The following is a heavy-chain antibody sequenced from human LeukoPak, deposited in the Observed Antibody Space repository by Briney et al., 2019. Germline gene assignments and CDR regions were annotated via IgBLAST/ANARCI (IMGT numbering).Heavy chain of an antibody. V-gene: IGHV4-30-2*01. CDR3: ARGRLFVY. CDR1: GESISSGSYS. CDR2: IYQSGST. J-gene: IGHJ4*02. Sequence: SQTLSLTCTVSGESISSGSYSWSWMRQPPGKGLEWIAYIYQSGSTYYNPSFESRVTVSVDRSENQFSLNVNSVTAADTAVYYCARGRLFVYWGQGTLVTVSS.